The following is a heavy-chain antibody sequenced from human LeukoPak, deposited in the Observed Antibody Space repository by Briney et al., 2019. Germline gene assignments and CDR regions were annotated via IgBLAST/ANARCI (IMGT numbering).Heavy chain of an antibody. CDR3: AREYYYDSSGYWTDAFDI. D-gene: IGHD3-22*01. CDR1: GGSFSCYY. Sequence: SETLSLTCAVYGGSFSCYYWSGIRQPPGKGLEWIGEINHSGGTNYNPSLKSRVTISVDTSKNQFSLKLSSVTAADTAVYYCAREYYYDSSGYWTDAFDIWGQGTMVTVSS. V-gene: IGHV4-34*01. J-gene: IGHJ3*02. CDR2: INHSGGT.